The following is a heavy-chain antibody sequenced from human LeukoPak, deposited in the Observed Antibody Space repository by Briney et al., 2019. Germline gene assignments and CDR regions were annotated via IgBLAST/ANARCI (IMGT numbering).Heavy chain of an antibody. V-gene: IGHV3-30*04. J-gene: IGHJ6*04. CDR2: ISYDGSSK. Sequence: PGGSLRLSCAASGFTFSSYAMHWVRQAPGKGLEWVAVISYDGSSKYYADSVKGRFTISRDNSKNTLYLQMNSLRAEDTAVYYCARDDIVVVPATDYGMDVWGKGTTVTVSS. D-gene: IGHD2-2*01. CDR1: GFTFSSYA. CDR3: ARDDIVVVPATDYGMDV.